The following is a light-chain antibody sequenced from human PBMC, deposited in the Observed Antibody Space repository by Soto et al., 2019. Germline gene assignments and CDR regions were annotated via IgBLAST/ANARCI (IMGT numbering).Light chain of an antibody. CDR1: QRFGSSN. Sequence: EIVLTQSPFTLSLSPGERVSVSCTASQRFGSSNLAWYQQKPGQAPRLLIYSTSSRATGIPDRFSGSGSGTDFTLTISRLEPEDFAVYYCQQYGNSPWTFGQGTKVDIK. CDR2: STS. V-gene: IGKV3-20*01. J-gene: IGKJ1*01. CDR3: QQYGNSPWT.